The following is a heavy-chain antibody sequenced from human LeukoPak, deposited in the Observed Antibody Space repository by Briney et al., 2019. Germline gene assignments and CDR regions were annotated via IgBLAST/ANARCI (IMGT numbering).Heavy chain of an antibody. J-gene: IGHJ3*02. V-gene: IGHV1-69*05. CDR2: IITIFGTA. D-gene: IGHD6-13*01. CDR3: ARDRNPNRIAADDAFDI. CDR1: GGTFNSYA. Sequence: ASVKVSCKGSGGTFNSYANSWVRQGPGQGLEGMGRIITIFGTANYEQKFQRRGTITTDETTRTDYMERRSLRSADTAVYYCARDRNPNRIAADDAFDIWGQGTIVTVSS.